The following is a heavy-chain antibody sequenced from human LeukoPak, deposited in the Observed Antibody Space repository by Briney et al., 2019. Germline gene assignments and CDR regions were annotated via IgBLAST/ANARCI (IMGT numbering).Heavy chain of an antibody. J-gene: IGHJ5*02. Sequence: GGSLRPSCAASGFTFSSYAMHWVRQAPGKGLEWVAVISYDGSNKYYADSVKGRFTISRDNSKNTLYLQMNSLRAADTAVYYCARGATWFDPWGQGTLVTVSS. CDR1: GFTFSSYA. V-gene: IGHV3-30-3*01. CDR2: ISYDGSNK. CDR3: ARGATWFDP. D-gene: IGHD5-12*01.